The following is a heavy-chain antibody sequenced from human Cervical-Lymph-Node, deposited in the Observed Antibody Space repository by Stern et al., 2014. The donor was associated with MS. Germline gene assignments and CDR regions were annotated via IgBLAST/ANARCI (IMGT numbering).Heavy chain of an antibody. D-gene: IGHD2-21*01. V-gene: IGHV4-59*01. J-gene: IGHJ6*02. Sequence: QVQLQESGPGLVKPSEALSLTCSVSRGSISSYFWTWIRQPPGKGLEWIGYVNHSGHPASNSSLKVGVTISLATSRNRLSLKLTSVTVADTAVYYCARVNRVVVATHYYYGMDVWGQGTTVTVSS. CDR1: RGSISSYF. CDR2: VNHSGHP. CDR3: ARVNRVVVATHYYYGMDV.